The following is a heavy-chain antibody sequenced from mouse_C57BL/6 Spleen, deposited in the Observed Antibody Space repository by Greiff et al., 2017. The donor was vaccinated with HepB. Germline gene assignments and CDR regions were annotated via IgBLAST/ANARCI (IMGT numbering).Heavy chain of an antibody. CDR3: ASVDYGSSYWYFDV. V-gene: IGHV14-2*01. Sequence: VQLQQSGAELVKPGASVKLSCTASGFNIKDYYMHWVKQRTEQGLEWIGRIDPEDGETKYAPNFQGKATITADTSSNTAYLQLSSLTSADTAVYYCASVDYGSSYWYFDVWGTGTTVTVSS. CDR2: IDPEDGET. CDR1: GFNIKDYY. J-gene: IGHJ1*03. D-gene: IGHD1-1*01.